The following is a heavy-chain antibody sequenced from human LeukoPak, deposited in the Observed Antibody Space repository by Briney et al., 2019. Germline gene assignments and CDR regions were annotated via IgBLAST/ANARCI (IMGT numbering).Heavy chain of an antibody. J-gene: IGHJ4*02. CDR1: GFTFSNYA. Sequence: PGGSLRLSCAASGFTFSNYAMSWVRQAPGKGLEWVSAISDSGGATNCADSVKGRFTISRENSKNTLYLQMNSLRAEDTAVYYCAKRSCSGGSCNFDYWGQGTLVTVSS. CDR3: AKRSCSGGSCNFDY. D-gene: IGHD2-15*01. V-gene: IGHV3-23*01. CDR2: ISDSGGAT.